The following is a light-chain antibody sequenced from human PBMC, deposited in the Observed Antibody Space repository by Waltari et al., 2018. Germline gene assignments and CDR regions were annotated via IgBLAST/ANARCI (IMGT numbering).Light chain of an antibody. CDR3: YSYTVSGTRV. Sequence: QSALTQPASVSGSPGQSITISCTGTSRDVGGYNFVSWYQQHPGKAPKLMIYEVSKRPSGVSNRFSGSKSGNTASLTISGLQAEDEADYYCYSYTVSGTRVFGTGTKVTVL. CDR1: SRDVGGYNF. V-gene: IGLV2-14*03. CDR2: EVS. J-gene: IGLJ1*01.